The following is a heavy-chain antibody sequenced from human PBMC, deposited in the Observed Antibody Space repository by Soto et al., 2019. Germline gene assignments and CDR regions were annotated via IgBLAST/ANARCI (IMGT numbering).Heavy chain of an antibody. J-gene: IGHJ5*02. V-gene: IGHV1-2*04. D-gene: IGHD3-10*01. CDR1: GYTFTGYY. CDR2: INPNSGGT. CDR3: ARNRYYYGSGSPSWFDP. Sequence: ASVKVSCKASGYTFTGYYMHWVRQAPGQGLEWMGWINPNSGGTNYAQKFQGWVTMTRDTSISTAYMELSRLRSDDTAVYYCARNRYYYGSGSPSWFDPWGQGTLVTVSS.